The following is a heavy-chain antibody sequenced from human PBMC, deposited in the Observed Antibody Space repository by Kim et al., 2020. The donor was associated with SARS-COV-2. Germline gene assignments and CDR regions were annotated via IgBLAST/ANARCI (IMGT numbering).Heavy chain of an antibody. Sequence: SETLSLTCAVYGGSFSGYYWSWIRQPPGKGLEWIGDINHSGSTNYNPSLKSRVTISVDTSKNQFSLKLSSVTAADTAVYYCARGSDGYNPPDYWGQGTQVTVPS. CDR1: GGSFSGYY. CDR2: INHSGST. D-gene: IGHD5-12*01. CDR3: ARGSDGYNPPDY. J-gene: IGHJ4*02. V-gene: IGHV4-34*01.